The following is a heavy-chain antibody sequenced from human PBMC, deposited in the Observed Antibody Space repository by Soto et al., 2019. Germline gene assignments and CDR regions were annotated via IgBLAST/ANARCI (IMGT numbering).Heavy chain of an antibody. CDR2: IWFDGNKQ. CDR3: ARGLQSLFDY. Sequence: PGGSLRLSCAASGFTFSDHGMHWVRQAPGKGLEWVAVIWFDGNKQHYADSVKGRFTISRDNSKNTLYVQMTSLRAEDTAVYYCARGLQSLFDYWGQGTLVTVSS. V-gene: IGHV3-33*08. J-gene: IGHJ4*02. CDR1: GFTFSDHG.